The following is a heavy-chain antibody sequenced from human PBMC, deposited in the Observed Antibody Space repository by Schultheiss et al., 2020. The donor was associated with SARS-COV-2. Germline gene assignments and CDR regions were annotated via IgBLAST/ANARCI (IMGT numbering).Heavy chain of an antibody. CDR3: ARDNGGFDY. D-gene: IGHD2-8*01. V-gene: IGHV3-74*01. CDR1: GFTFSSYS. CDR2: INSDGSST. Sequence: GGSLRLSCAASGFTFSSYSMNWVRQAPGKGLAWVSRINSDGSSTSYADSVKGRFTISRDNAKNTLYLQMNSLRAEDTAVYYCARDNGGFDYWGQGTLVTVSS. J-gene: IGHJ4*02.